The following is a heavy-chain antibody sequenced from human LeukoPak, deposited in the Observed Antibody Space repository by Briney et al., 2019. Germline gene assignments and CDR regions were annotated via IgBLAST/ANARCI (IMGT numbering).Heavy chain of an antibody. J-gene: IGHJ4*02. Sequence: PGGSLRLSCAASGFVFTNYWMSWIRQAPGKGLEWIGSIYYSGSTYYNPSLKSRVTISVDTSKNQFSLKLSSVTAADTAVYYCARLGRITTYYFDYWGQGTLVTVSS. CDR1: GFVFTNYW. D-gene: IGHD1-1*01. V-gene: IGHV4-39*01. CDR2: IYYSGST. CDR3: ARLGRITTYYFDY.